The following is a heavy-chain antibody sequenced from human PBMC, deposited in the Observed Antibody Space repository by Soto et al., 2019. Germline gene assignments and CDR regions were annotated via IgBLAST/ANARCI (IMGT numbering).Heavy chain of an antibody. CDR3: ARRPLVRGIIPYYFDS. V-gene: IGHV4-39*01. CDR1: GGSINNSSFY. D-gene: IGHD3-10*01. CDR2: IYYSGSA. J-gene: IGHJ4*02. Sequence: QLQLQESGPGLVKPSETLSLTCTVSGGSINNSSFYWGWVRQPPGKRLGWIGSIYYSGSAYYNPSLKSRLTISVDTSKNQFSLNLSSVTAADTAVYFCARRPLVRGIIPYYFDSWGQGTLVTVSS.